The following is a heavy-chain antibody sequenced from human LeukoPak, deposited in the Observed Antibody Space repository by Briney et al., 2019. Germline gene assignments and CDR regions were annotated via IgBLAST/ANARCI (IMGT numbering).Heavy chain of an antibody. CDR2: ISYDGSNK. Sequence: PGRSMRLSCAAYGFTFSSYGMHWVRQAPGKGLEWVAVISYDGSNKYYADSVKGRFTISRDNSKNTLYLQMNSLRAEDTAVYYCAKDGGQWLLDYWGQGTLVTVSP. D-gene: IGHD5-24*01. CDR3: AKDGGQWLLDY. CDR1: GFTFSSYG. J-gene: IGHJ4*02. V-gene: IGHV3-30*18.